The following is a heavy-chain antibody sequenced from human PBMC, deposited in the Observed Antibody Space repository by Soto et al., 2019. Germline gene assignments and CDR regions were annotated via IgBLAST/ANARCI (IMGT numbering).Heavy chain of an antibody. Sequence: QVQLVQSGAEMKKLGSSVKVSCQSSGGTFNTYAMNWVRQAPGQGPEWMGDISPKFGAANYAPKIQGRVTITAVESTGTSYMQLGGLTSEDTALYFCAREVQVHTPAFVYWGQGTLVTVSS. CDR1: GGTFNTYA. J-gene: IGHJ4*02. CDR3: AREVQVHTPAFVY. CDR2: ISPKFGAA. V-gene: IGHV1-69*01.